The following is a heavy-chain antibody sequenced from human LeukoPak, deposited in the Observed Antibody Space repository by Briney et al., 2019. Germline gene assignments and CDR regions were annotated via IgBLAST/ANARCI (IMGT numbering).Heavy chain of an antibody. CDR1: GFTFSHFA. J-gene: IGHJ4*02. D-gene: IGHD1-1*01. CDR3: AKARDGYNFDFDY. CDR2: ISYDGSDK. V-gene: IGHV3-30*18. Sequence: GGSLRLSCAGSGFTFSHFAMHWARQAPGKGLEWVAFISYDGSDKLYADSVKGRFTISRDSSKNSLYLEMNSLRPEDTAVYYCAKARDGYNFDFDYWGQGTLVTVSS.